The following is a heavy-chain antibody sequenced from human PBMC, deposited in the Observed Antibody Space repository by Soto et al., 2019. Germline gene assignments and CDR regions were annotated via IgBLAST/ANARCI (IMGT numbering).Heavy chain of an antibody. CDR3: AGGNYDYYYGMDV. V-gene: IGHV4-59*01. D-gene: IGHD4-4*01. CDR2: IYYSGST. J-gene: IGHJ6*02. Sequence: SETLSLTCTVSGGSISSYYWSWIRQPPGKGLEWIGYIYYSGSTNYDPSLKGRVTISVHTSKHQFSLKLSSVSAADTAVYYCAGGNYDYYYGMDVWGQGTTVTVSS. CDR1: GGSISSYY.